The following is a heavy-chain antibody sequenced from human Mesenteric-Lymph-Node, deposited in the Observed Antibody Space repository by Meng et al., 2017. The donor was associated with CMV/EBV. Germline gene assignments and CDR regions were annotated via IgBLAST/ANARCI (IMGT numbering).Heavy chain of an antibody. CDR2: IYSDRSGGST. J-gene: IGHJ4*02. V-gene: IGHV3-23*03. CDR1: GFTFSSYA. D-gene: IGHD3-22*01. CDR3: VKDLHDYDNDY. Sequence: GESLKISCAASGFTFSSYAMLWVRQAPGKGLEWVSLIYSDRSGGSTHYADSVKGRFTISRDDSKSTLFLQMNSMRAEDTAVYYCVKDLHDYDNDYWGQGTLVTVSS.